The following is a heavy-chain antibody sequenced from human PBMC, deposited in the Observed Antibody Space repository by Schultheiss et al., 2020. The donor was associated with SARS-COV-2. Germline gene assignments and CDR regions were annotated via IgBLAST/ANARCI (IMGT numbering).Heavy chain of an antibody. J-gene: IGHJ6*02. Sequence: SCAASGFSFSSYGIHWVRQAPGKGLEWVALIWYDGSDKYYADSVKGRFTISRDNSKNTLYLQMNSLRAEDTAVYYCVRDGYCSGGSCYRLDSENYYGMDVWGQGTTVTVSS. V-gene: IGHV3-33*08. CDR2: IWYDGSDK. D-gene: IGHD2-15*01. CDR1: GFSFSSYG. CDR3: VRDGYCSGGSCYRLDSENYYGMDV.